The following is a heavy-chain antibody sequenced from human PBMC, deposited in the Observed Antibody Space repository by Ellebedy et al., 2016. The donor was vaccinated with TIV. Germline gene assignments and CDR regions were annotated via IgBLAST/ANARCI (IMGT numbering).Heavy chain of an antibody. CDR2: INPSGGST. D-gene: IGHD3-3*01. Sequence: ASVKVSXXASGYTFTSYYMHWVRQAPGQGLEWMGIINPSGGSTSYAQKFQGRVTMTRDTSTSTVYMELSSLRSEDTAVYYCARDRYDFWSGYFYDAFDIWGQGTMVTVSS. V-gene: IGHV1-46*01. CDR1: GYTFTSYY. CDR3: ARDRYDFWSGYFYDAFDI. J-gene: IGHJ3*02.